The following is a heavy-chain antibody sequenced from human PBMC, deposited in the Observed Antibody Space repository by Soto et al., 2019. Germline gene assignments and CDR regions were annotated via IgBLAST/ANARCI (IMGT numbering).Heavy chain of an antibody. V-gene: IGHV3-23*01. CDR1: GFTFSSYA. J-gene: IGHJ5*02. CDR3: AKGILAYCGGDCYQPDWFDP. CDR2: ISGSGGST. Sequence: XVSLLLSCAASGFTFSSYAMRWVRQAPGKGLEWVSAISGSGGSTYYADSVKGRFTISRDNSKNTLYLQMNSLRAEDTAVYYCAKGILAYCGGDCYQPDWFDPWGQGTLVTVSS. D-gene: IGHD2-21*02.